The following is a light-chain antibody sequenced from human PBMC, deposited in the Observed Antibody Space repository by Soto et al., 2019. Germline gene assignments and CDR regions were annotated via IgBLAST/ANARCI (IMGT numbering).Light chain of an antibody. Sequence: DIVMTQSPDSLAVSLGERATINCKSSQSVLYNSNNKNYLAWYQQKPGQPPKLLIYWASTRESGVPDRFSGSGSETDFTLTISSLQAEDVAVYYCQQYYSHVRTFGQGTAVEIK. CDR3: QQYYSHVRT. V-gene: IGKV4-1*01. CDR2: WAS. CDR1: QSVLYNSNNKNY. J-gene: IGKJ1*01.